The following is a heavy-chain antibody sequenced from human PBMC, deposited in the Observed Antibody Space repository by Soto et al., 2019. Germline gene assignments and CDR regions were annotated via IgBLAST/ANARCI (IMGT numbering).Heavy chain of an antibody. CDR1: GYTFTGYY. CDR3: ARDHIVVVPAAIFLDSYVMDV. CDR2: INPNSGGT. D-gene: IGHD2-2*01. Sequence: ASVKVSCKASGYTFTGYYMHWVRQAPGQGLEWMGWINPNSGGTNYAQKFQGRVTMTRDTSISTAYMERSRLRSDATAVYDCARDHIVVVPAAIFLDSYVMDVWGQGTTVTVSS. J-gene: IGHJ6*02. V-gene: IGHV1-2*02.